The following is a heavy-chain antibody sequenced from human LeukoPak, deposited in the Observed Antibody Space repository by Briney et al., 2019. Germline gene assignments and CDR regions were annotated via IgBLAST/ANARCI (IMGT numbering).Heavy chain of an antibody. D-gene: IGHD3-10*01. CDR3: ARVGESNPYYYYYYMDV. V-gene: IGHV1-46*01. CDR2: IIPIFGTA. CDR1: GYTFTSYY. J-gene: IGHJ6*03. Sequence: GASVKVSCKASGYTFTSYYMHWVRQAPGQGLEWMGGIIPIFGTANYAQKFQGRVTMTRNTSISTAYMELSSLRSEDTAVYYCARVGESNPYYYYYYMDVWGKGTTVTISS.